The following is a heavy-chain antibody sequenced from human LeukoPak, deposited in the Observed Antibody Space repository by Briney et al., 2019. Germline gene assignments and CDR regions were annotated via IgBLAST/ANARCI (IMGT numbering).Heavy chain of an antibody. CDR3: AKDLESY. CDR2: IRYDGSNK. Sequence: SGGSLRLSCAASGFTFSSYGMHWVRQAPGKGLEWVAFIRYDGSNKYYADSVKGRFTISRDNSKNTLYLQMNSLRAEDTAVYYCAKDLESYWGQGTLVTVSS. V-gene: IGHV3-30*02. CDR1: GFTFSSYG. J-gene: IGHJ1*01.